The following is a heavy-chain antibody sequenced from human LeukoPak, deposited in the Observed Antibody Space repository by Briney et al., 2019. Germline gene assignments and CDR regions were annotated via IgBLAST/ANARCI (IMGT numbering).Heavy chain of an antibody. CDR3: ARDPRYFDY. Sequence: GGSLRLSCAAFGFTVSSNYMSWVRQAPGKGLEWVSVIFGGGGTYYGDSVRGRFTVSRDNDKNLLFLQIHSLRVEDTAVYYCARDPRYFDYWGHGTLVTVSS. CDR2: IFGGGGT. V-gene: IGHV3-53*01. CDR1: GFTVSSNY. J-gene: IGHJ4*01.